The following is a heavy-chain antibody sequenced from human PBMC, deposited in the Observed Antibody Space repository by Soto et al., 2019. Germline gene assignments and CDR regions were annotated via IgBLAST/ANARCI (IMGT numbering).Heavy chain of an antibody. J-gene: IGHJ5*02. D-gene: IGHD3-22*01. CDR2: IYYSGST. Sequence: SETLSLTCTVSGVPISSSSYYWGWIRQPPGKGLEWIGSIYYSGSTYYNPSLKSRVTISVDTSKNQFSLKLSSVTAADTAVYYCARHPDYYDSSGYYSPMNWFDPWGQGTLVTVSS. CDR3: ARHPDYYDSSGYYSPMNWFDP. CDR1: GVPISSSSYY. V-gene: IGHV4-39*01.